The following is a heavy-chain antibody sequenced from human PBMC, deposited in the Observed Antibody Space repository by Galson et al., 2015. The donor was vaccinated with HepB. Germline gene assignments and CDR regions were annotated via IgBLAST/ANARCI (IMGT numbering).Heavy chain of an antibody. J-gene: IGHJ4*02. D-gene: IGHD3-22*01. CDR1: GFTFSSYA. V-gene: IGHV3-30*04. CDR2: ISYDGSNK. Sequence: SLRLSCAASGFTFSSYAMHWVRQAPGKGLEWVAVISYDGSNKYYADSVKGRFTISRDNSKSTLYLQMNSLRAEDTAVYYCAKDFSDYYESIDLAAEWGQGTLVTVSS. CDR3: AKDFSDYYESIDLAAE.